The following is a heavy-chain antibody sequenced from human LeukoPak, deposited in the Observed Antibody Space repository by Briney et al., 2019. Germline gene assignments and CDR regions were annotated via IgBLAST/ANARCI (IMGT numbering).Heavy chain of an antibody. CDR1: GFTFSSYG. Sequence: GGSLRLSCAASGFTFSSYGMHWVRQAPGKGLEWVAVMSYDGSNKYYADSVKGRFTISRDNSKNTLYLQMNSLRAEDTAVYYCAKAEDTAMVDYWGQGTLVTVSS. CDR3: AKAEDTAMVDY. V-gene: IGHV3-30*18. CDR2: MSYDGSNK. D-gene: IGHD5-18*01. J-gene: IGHJ4*02.